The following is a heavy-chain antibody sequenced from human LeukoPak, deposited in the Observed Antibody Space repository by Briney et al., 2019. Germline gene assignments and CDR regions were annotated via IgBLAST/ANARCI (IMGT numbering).Heavy chain of an antibody. Sequence: GASVKVSCKASGYIFTYYYIHWIRQAPGQGLEWMGWIDPNSGGTHHAPNFQGRATMTRDTSSSTVYMDLSRLRSADTAIYYCARSRTPFYYYGMHVWGLGTSVTVSS. D-gene: IGHD1-1*01. V-gene: IGHV1-2*02. J-gene: IGHJ6*02. CDR2: IDPNSGGT. CDR1: GYIFTYYY. CDR3: ARSRTPFYYYGMHV.